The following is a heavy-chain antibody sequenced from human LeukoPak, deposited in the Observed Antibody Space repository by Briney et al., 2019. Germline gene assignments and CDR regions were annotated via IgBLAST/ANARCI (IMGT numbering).Heavy chain of an antibody. Sequence: SETLSLTCTVSGGSISSYYWSWIRQPPGKGLEWIEYIYYSGSTNYNPSLKSRVTISVDTSKNQFSLKLSSVTAADTAVYYCARFTKYSSGSPQTTYFDYWGQGTLVTVSS. CDR1: GGSISSYY. V-gene: IGHV4-59*12. CDR2: IYYSGST. J-gene: IGHJ4*02. CDR3: ARFTKYSSGSPQTTYFDY. D-gene: IGHD6-19*01.